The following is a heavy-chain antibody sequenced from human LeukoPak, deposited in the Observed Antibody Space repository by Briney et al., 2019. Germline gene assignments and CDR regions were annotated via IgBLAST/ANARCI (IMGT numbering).Heavy chain of an antibody. CDR2: ISGSGGST. CDR1: GFAFNIYA. D-gene: IGHD4/OR15-4a*01. V-gene: IGHV3-23*01. Sequence: GGSLRLSCAASGFAFNIYAMTWVRQAPGKGLEWVSAISGSGGSTYYADSVKGRFIISRGNSKNTLYLQMNSLRAEDTAVYYCAKDLLTPDYYYYMDVWGKGTTVTVSS. CDR3: AKDLLTPDYYYYMDV. J-gene: IGHJ6*03.